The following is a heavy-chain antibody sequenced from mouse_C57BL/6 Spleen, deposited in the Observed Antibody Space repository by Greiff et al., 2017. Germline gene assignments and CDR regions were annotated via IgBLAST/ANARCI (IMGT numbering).Heavy chain of an antibody. CDR2: IDPSASYT. CDR3: AAYYINYGYFDV. CDR1: GYTFTSYW. Sequence: VQLQQPGAELVKPGASVKLSCKASGYTFTSYWMQWVKQRPGQGLAWIGEIDPSASYTNYNQKFKGKATLTVNTSSSTAYMQLSSLTSEDSAVDYCAAYYINYGYFDVWGTGTTVTVSS. J-gene: IGHJ1*03. V-gene: IGHV1-50*01. D-gene: IGHD2-5*01.